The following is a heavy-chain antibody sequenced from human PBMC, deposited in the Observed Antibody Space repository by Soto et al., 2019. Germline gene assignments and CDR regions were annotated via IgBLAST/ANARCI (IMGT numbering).Heavy chain of an antibody. J-gene: IGHJ4*02. CDR1: WFSVSGSS. D-gene: IGHD5-18*01. CDR3: ARVNTTLVDHFDC. V-gene: IGHV3-53*01. CDR2: MHRGGST. Sequence: LRLSGVVSWFSVSGSSIFWVRQATGKGLEWVSLMHRGGSTDNADSVKGRFTTSRDKSKNTLYLHMNGLRVEDTAVYYCARVNTTLVDHFDCWGQGTLVTVSS.